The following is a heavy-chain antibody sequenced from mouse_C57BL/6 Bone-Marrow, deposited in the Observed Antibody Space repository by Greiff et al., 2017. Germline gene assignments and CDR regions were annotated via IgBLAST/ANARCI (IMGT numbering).Heavy chain of an antibody. CDR2: INPKSGNT. V-gene: IGHV1-81*01. J-gene: IGHJ3*01. Sequence: VQLQQSGAELARPGASVKLSCKASGYTFTSYGISWVKQRTGQGLEWIGEINPKSGNTNYNEKFKGKATLTVDKSSSTAYMELRSLTSEDSAVFFCGTVVPFAYWGQGTLVTVSA. D-gene: IGHD1-1*01. CDR3: GTVVPFAY. CDR1: GYTFTSYG.